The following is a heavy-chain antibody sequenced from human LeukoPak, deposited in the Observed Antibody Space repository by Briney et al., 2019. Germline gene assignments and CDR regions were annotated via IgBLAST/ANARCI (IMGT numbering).Heavy chain of an antibody. D-gene: IGHD1-26*01. Sequence: PSETLSLTCGVSGGSISSTNWWSWVRQPPGQGLEWIGEISLSGLTNYNPSLKSRVTMSLDKSKDHLSLNLTSVTAADTAVYYCSRESGAFSPFGYWGQGTLVTVSS. CDR2: ISLSGLT. J-gene: IGHJ4*02. CDR3: SRESGAFSPFGY. V-gene: IGHV4-4*02. CDR1: GGSISSTNW.